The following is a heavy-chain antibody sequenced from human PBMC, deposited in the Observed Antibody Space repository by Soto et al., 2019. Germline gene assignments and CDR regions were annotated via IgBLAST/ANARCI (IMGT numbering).Heavy chain of an antibody. CDR2: IIPIFGTA. CDR1: GGTFSSYA. CDR3: VLESHYYYDSSGCTG. J-gene: IGHJ4*02. V-gene: IGHV1-69*13. Sequence: SVKVSCKASGGTFSSYAISWVRQAPGQGLEWMGGIIPIFGTANYAQKFQGRVTITADESTSTAYMELSSLRSEDTAVYYCVLESHYYYDSSGCTGWGQGTLVTVSS. D-gene: IGHD3-22*01.